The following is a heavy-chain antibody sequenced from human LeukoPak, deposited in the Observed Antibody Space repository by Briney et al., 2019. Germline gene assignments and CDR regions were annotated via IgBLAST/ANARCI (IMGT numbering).Heavy chain of an antibody. D-gene: IGHD6-13*01. J-gene: IGHJ5*02. CDR2: INHSGST. V-gene: IGHV4-34*01. Sequence: PSETLSLTCAVYGGSFSGYYWSWIRQPPGKGLEWIGEINHSGSTNYNPSLKSRVTISVDTSKNQSSLKLSSVTAADTAVYYCARRGAQGSSWSKPHQRGLGRFDPWGQGTLVTVSS. CDR1: GGSFSGYY. CDR3: ARRGAQGSSWSKPHQRGLGRFDP.